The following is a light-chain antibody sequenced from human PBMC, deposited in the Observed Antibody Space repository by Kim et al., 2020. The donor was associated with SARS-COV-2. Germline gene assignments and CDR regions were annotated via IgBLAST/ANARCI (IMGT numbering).Light chain of an antibody. CDR3: QQTYSPPRT. CDR1: QSISTY. Sequence: ASVGDRVTITCRASQSISTYLNWYQQKPGKAPELLIYAASSLQIGVPSRFSGSGSGTYFTVTISSLQPEDIETYYCQQTYSPPRTFGPGTKVDIK. CDR2: AAS. J-gene: IGKJ1*01. V-gene: IGKV1-39*01.